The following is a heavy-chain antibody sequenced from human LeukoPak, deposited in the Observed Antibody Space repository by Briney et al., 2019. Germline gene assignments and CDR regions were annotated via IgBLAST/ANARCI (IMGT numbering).Heavy chain of an antibody. Sequence: PGGSLRLSCAASGFTFRGHWMSWVRQAPGKGLEWVANINQGGSDKYYVDSVKGRFTISRDNANNLLYLQMNSLRVEDTAVYYCARDERPVGYWGQGTLVTVSS. D-gene: IGHD1-1*01. CDR1: GFTFRGHW. J-gene: IGHJ4*02. CDR3: ARDERPVGY. V-gene: IGHV3-7*01. CDR2: INQGGSDK.